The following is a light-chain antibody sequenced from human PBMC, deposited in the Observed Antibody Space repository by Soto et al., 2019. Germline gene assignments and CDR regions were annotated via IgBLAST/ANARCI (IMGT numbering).Light chain of an antibody. J-gene: IGLJ1*01. V-gene: IGLV2-18*02. CDR2: DVI. CDR3: SSYTTSSTYV. Sequence: QSVLTQPPSVSGSPGQSVTISCTGTSSDVGSSNGVSWYQQPPGTAPKLMIYDVINRPSGVPDRFSGSKSGNTASLTIFGLQAEDEADYYCSSYTTSSTYVFGTGTRSPS. CDR1: SSDVGSSNG.